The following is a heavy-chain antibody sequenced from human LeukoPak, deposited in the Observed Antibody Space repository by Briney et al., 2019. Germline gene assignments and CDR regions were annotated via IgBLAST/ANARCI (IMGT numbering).Heavy chain of an antibody. Sequence: ASVKVSCKASGYTFTNYYMHWMRQAPGQGLEWMGRINPKTGATNYTRKFQGRVIMTRDTSTSTVYMELSSLRSEDTAVYYCAREGLLAVDHIGDFDYWGQGTLVTVSS. CDR3: AREGLLAVDHIGDFDY. V-gene: IGHV1-2*06. CDR2: INPKTGAT. D-gene: IGHD3-10*01. CDR1: GYTFTNYY. J-gene: IGHJ4*02.